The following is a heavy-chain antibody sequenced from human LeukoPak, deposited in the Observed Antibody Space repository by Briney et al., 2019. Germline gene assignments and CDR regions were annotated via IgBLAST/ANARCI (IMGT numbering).Heavy chain of an antibody. D-gene: IGHD6-25*01. CDR3: AKTDSGPSDY. CDR2: ISVSIVNT. CDR1: GFTFSRYT. J-gene: IGHJ4*02. Sequence: GGSLRLSCAASGFTFSRYTMNWVRQAPGKGLEWVSAISVSIVNTYYADSVKGRFTISRDNSKNTLYLQMNSLRAEDTAVYYCAKTDSGPSDYWGQGTLVTVPS. V-gene: IGHV3-23*01.